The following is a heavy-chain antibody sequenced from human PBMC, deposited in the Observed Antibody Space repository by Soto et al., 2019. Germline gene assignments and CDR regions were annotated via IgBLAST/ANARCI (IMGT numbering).Heavy chain of an antibody. J-gene: IGHJ4*02. V-gene: IGHV3-48*02. Sequence: EVQLVESGGGLVQPGGSLRLSCAASGFTFTSYSMNWVRQAPGKGLEWVSYISSSSSTIYYADSMKGRFTISRDHAKNSLYLQVTSLRDEDTAVYYCVRVGATIFDYWGRGTLVTVSS. CDR1: GFTFTSYS. D-gene: IGHD1-26*01. CDR3: VRVGATIFDY. CDR2: ISSSSSTI.